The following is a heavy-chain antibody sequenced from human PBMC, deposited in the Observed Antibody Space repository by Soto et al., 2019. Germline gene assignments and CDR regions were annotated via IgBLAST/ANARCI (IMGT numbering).Heavy chain of an antibody. Sequence: SETLSLTCTVSGGSISSYYWSWIRQPPGKGLEWIGYIYYSGSTNYNPSLKSRVTISVDTSKNQFSLKLSSVTAADTAVYYCARSQYCVNNPDGYDYWSQGTLVTVSA. CDR2: IYYSGST. CDR3: ARSQYCVNNPDGYDY. V-gene: IGHV4-59*01. J-gene: IGHJ4*02. D-gene: IGHD1-1*01. CDR1: GGSISSYY.